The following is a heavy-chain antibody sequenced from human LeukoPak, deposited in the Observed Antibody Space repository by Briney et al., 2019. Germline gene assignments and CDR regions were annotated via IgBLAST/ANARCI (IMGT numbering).Heavy chain of an antibody. J-gene: IGHJ4*02. CDR2: VKQDGSEK. Sequence: GGSLRLSCAASGFTFSSYWMSWVRQDPGKGLEWVANVKQDGSEKYYVDSVKGRFTISRDNAKNSLYLQMNSLRAEDTAVYYCARVTRSGSSDYWGQGTLVTVSS. CDR3: ARVTRSGSSDY. D-gene: IGHD3-10*01. V-gene: IGHV3-7*03. CDR1: GFTFSSYW.